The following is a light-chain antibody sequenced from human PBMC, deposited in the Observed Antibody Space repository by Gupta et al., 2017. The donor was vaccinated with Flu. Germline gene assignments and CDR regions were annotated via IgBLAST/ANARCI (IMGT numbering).Light chain of an antibody. CDR3: ASWDTSMSAVV. Sequence: KVTSSCSGSSSNIGNDYICWSPQFPGPAPKLLLYDNSMRHSAIPARFSGSKSGTSATLGITGLQTGDEADYYCASWDTSMSAVVFGGGTKLTV. V-gene: IGLV1-51*01. CDR1: SSNIGNDY. CDR2: DNS. J-gene: IGLJ2*01.